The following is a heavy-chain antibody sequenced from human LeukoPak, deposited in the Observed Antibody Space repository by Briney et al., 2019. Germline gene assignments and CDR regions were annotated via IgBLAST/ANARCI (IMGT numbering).Heavy chain of an antibody. CDR1: GVSISSYY. J-gene: IGHJ5*02. V-gene: IGHV4-59*01. CDR3: ARDAVGWFDP. CDR2: IYYSGST. D-gene: IGHD1-26*01. Sequence: PSETLSLTCTVSGVSISSYYWSWIRQPPAKGLEWIGYIYYSGSTNYNPSLKSRVTISVDTSKNQFSLKLRSVTAADTAVYYCARDAVGWFDPWGQGTLVTVSS.